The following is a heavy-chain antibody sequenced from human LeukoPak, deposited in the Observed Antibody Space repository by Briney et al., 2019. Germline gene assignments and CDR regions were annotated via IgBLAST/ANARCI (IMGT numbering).Heavy chain of an antibody. V-gene: IGHV3-30-3*01. J-gene: IGHJ4*02. CDR1: GFTFSSYT. D-gene: IGHD2-2*01. Sequence: PGRSLRLSCAASGFTFSSYTMHWVRQAPGKGLEWVALISYDGDNKYYADSVKGRFTISRDNSKNTLYLQMNSLRPEDTAVYYCARVPRYCSRTSCYGDLDYWGQGTLVTVSS. CDR2: ISYDGDNK. CDR3: ARVPRYCSRTSCYGDLDY.